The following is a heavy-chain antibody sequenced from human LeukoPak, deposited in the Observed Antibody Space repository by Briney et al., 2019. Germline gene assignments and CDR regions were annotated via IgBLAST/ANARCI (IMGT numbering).Heavy chain of an antibody. CDR2: INPNSGGT. J-gene: IGHJ4*02. CDR3: ARGVLVRGVIITAGY. D-gene: IGHD3-10*01. CDR1: GYTFTGYY. V-gene: IGHV1-2*02. Sequence: GASVKVSCKASGYTFTGYYMHWVRQAPGQGLEWVGWINPNSGGTNYAQKFQGRVTMTRDTSISTAYMELSRLRSDDTAVYYCARGVLVRGVIITAGYWGQGTLVTVSS.